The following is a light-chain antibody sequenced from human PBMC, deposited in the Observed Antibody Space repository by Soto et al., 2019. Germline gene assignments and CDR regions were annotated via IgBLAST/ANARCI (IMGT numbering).Light chain of an antibody. CDR2: LDS. J-gene: IGKJ5*01. V-gene: IGKV2-28*01. CDR1: QSLLHSNGYNY. Sequence: EIVMTQSPLSLPVTPGEPASISCRSSQSLLHSNGYNYLDWYLQKPGQSPQLLIYLDSNRASGVPDRFSGSGSGTDFTLKISRVEAEDVGVYYCMQALQTPITFGQGTRLEIK. CDR3: MQALQTPIT.